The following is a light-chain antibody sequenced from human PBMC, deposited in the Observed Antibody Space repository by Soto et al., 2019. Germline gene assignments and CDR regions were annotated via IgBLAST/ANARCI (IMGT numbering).Light chain of an antibody. CDR1: SSDVGPYNY. Sequence: QSVLTQPASVSGSPGQSITISCTGTSSDVGPYNYVSWYQHHPGKAPKLLIYEVTKRPSGVSNRFSGSKSGNTASLTISGLQAEDEADYYCSSYTTSSTSVFGGGTKLTVL. J-gene: IGLJ3*02. V-gene: IGLV2-14*01. CDR3: SSYTTSSTSV. CDR2: EVT.